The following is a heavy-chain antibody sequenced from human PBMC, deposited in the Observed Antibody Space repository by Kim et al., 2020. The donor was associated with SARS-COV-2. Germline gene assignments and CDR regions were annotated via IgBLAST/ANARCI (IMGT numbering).Heavy chain of an antibody. J-gene: IGHJ4*02. CDR2: ISYDGSNK. D-gene: IGHD3-16*02. Sequence: GGSLRLSCAASGFTFSSYAMHWVRQAPGKGLEWVAVISYDGSNKYYADSVKGRFTISRDNSKNTLYLQMNSLRAEDTAVYYCARDATPDPPYDYVWGSYRYEYYFDYWGQGTLVTVSS. CDR1: GFTFSSYA. V-gene: IGHV3-30*04. CDR3: ARDATPDPPYDYVWGSYRYEYYFDY.